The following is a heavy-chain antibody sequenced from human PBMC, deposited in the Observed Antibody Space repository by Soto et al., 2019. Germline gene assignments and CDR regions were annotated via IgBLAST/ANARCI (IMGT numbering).Heavy chain of an antibody. CDR1: EFAFRTYA. Sequence: QAHLVESGGGVVQPWRSLRLSCAVSEFAFRTYALHWIRQAPGKGLEWVAVITPDGSNEFYADSVSGRFTISRDNSKNDLFLKMDSLRTEDTAVYYCATGAAFYYDTSRYWGQGTLVIVSS. D-gene: IGHD3-22*01. J-gene: IGHJ4*02. CDR2: ITPDGSNE. V-gene: IGHV3-30-3*01. CDR3: ATGAAFYYDTSRY.